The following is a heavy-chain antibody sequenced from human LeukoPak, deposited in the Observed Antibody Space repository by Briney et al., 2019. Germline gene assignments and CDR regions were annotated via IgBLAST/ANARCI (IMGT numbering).Heavy chain of an antibody. J-gene: IGHJ4*02. Sequence: PGGSLRLSCAASGFTFSSYAMSWVRQAPGKGREWVSAISGSGGSTYYADSVKGRFTISRDNSKNTLYLQKNSLRAEDTGVYYCAKYLIPQDYWGQGTLVTVSS. D-gene: IGHD2-2*02. V-gene: IGHV3-23*01. CDR1: GFTFSSYA. CDR3: AKYLIPQDY. CDR2: ISGSGGST.